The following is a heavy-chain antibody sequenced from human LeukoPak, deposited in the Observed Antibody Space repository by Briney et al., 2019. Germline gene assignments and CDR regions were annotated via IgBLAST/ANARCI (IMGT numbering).Heavy chain of an antibody. J-gene: IGHJ5*02. CDR2: ISAYNGNT. CDR1: GYTFTGYY. D-gene: IGHD3-9*01. CDR3: ARDFDDILTGYYPPSWFDP. V-gene: IGHV1-18*04. Sequence: ASVKVSCKASGYTFTGYYMHWVRQAPGQGLEWMGWISAYNGNTNYAQKLQGRVTMTTDTSTSTAYMELRSLRSDDTAVYYCARDFDDILTGYYPPSWFDPWGQGTLVTVSS.